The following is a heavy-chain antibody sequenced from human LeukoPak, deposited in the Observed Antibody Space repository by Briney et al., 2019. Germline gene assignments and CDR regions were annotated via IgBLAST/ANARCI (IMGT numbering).Heavy chain of an antibody. CDR2: ISYDGSNK. CDR3: ARGHIVVLTAPDY. Sequence: GGSLRLSCAASGFTFSSYAMHWVRQAPGKGLEWVAVISYDGSNKYYADSVKGRFTISRDNSKNTLYLQMNSLRAEDTAVYYCARGHIVVLTAPDYWGQGTLVTVSS. CDR1: GFTFSSYA. D-gene: IGHD2-21*02. J-gene: IGHJ4*02. V-gene: IGHV3-30*04.